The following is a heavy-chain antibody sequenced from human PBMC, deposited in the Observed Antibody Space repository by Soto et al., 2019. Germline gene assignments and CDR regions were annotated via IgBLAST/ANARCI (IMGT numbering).Heavy chain of an antibody. Sequence: GSLRLSGAASVFTFSSYEMNWVRQAPGKGLEWVSYISSSGNTIHYADSVQGRFTISRDNAKNSLFLQMNSLRADDTAVYYCARDWWISDFPYYYGMDVWGQGTTVTV. V-gene: IGHV3-48*03. CDR1: VFTFSSYE. J-gene: IGHJ6*02. CDR2: ISSSGNTI. D-gene: IGHD2-15*01. CDR3: ARDWWISDFPYYYGMDV.